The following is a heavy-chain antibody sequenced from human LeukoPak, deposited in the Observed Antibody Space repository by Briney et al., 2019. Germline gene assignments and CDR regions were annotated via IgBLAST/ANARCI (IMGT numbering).Heavy chain of an antibody. CDR3: ASQRWYYYDSSGSDY. CDR1: GFSFSSYD. Sequence: GGTLRLSCAGSGFSFSSYDMSWVRQAPGKGLEWVSGITGSGGSTYYADSVKGRFTISRDNAKKSLYLQMNSLRAEDTAVYYCASQRWYYYDSSGSDYWGQGTLVTVSS. J-gene: IGHJ4*02. V-gene: IGHV3-23*01. CDR2: ITGSGGST. D-gene: IGHD3-22*01.